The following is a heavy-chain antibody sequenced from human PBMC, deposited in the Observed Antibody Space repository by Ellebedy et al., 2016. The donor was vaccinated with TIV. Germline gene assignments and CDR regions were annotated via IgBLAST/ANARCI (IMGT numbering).Heavy chain of an antibody. CDR3: ARGLKGGSCYYDY. CDR2: ISSSSSYI. J-gene: IGHJ4*02. D-gene: IGHD2-15*01. Sequence: GESLKISXAASGFTFSSYSMNWVRQAPGKGLEWVSSISSSSSYIYYADSVKGRFTISRDNAKNSLYLQMNSLRAEDTAVYYCARGLKGGSCYYDYWGQGTLVTVSS. V-gene: IGHV3-21*01. CDR1: GFTFSSYS.